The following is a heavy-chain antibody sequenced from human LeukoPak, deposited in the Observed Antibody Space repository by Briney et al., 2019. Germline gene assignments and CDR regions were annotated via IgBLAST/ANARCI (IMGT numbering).Heavy chain of an antibody. D-gene: IGHD6-13*01. J-gene: IGHJ4*02. CDR3: ARHSRPLFDY. Sequence: SSETLSLTCTVSGGSISSSSYYWGWIRQPPGKGLEWIGSIYYSGSTYYNPSLKSRVTISVDTSKNKFSLKLSSVTAADTAVYYCARHSRPLFDYWGQGTLVTVSS. CDR2: IYYSGST. V-gene: IGHV4-39*01. CDR1: GGSISSSSYY.